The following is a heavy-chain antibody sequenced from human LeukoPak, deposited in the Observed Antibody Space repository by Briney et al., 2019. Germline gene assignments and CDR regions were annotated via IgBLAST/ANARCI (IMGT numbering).Heavy chain of an antibody. CDR2: IKQDGSEK. Sequence: GGSLRLTCAASGFTFSSYWMSWVRQAPGKGLEWVASIKQDGSEKYYVDSVKGRFTISRDNAKNSLYLQMNSLRAEDTALYYCARAPGEGWFDPWGQGTLVTVSS. D-gene: IGHD4-17*01. J-gene: IGHJ5*02. V-gene: IGHV3-7*01. CDR3: ARAPGEGWFDP. CDR1: GFTFSSYW.